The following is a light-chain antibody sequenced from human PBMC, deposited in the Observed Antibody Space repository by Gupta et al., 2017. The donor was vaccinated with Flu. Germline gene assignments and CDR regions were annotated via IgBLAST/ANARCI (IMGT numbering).Light chain of an antibody. V-gene: IGKV1-39*01. J-gene: IGKJ4*01. Sequence: DIQMTQSPSSLSASVGDRVTITCRPSQSISNHLNWYQQKPGKAPKVLIYGASNLQSGVSSRFSGGGSGTDFTLTIRSLQPEDYATYYCQQSHSTHLTFGGGTKVEI. CDR3: QQSHSTHLT. CDR2: GAS. CDR1: QSISNH.